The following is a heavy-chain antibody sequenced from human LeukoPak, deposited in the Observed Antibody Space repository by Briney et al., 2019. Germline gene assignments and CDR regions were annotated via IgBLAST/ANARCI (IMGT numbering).Heavy chain of an antibody. J-gene: IGHJ5*02. V-gene: IGHV5-51*01. D-gene: IGHD5-18*01. CDR2: IYPGDSDT. CDR3: ARHGFSTTMVVGGWFDP. Sequence: PGGSLRLSCAASGFTFTTYWIGWVRQMPGRGLEWMAIIYPGDSDTRYNPSFQGQVTISADKSINTAYLQWSSLKASDTAMYYCARHGFSTTMVVGGWFDPWGQGTPVTVSS. CDR1: GFTFTTYW.